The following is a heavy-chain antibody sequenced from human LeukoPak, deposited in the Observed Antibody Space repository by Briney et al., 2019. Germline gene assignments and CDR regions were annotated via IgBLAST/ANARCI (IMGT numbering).Heavy chain of an antibody. J-gene: IGHJ6*02. CDR2: INSDGSTT. CDR1: GFTFNVHW. CDR3: ASNVGPRRRSPVVMDV. V-gene: IGHV3-74*01. Sequence: GGSLTLPCSPPGFTFNVHWMHCVRQAPGKGLVWVSHINSDGSTTNYADSVKGRFTISRDNDKKSLYLQMNSLRAEDTAVYYCASNVGPRRRSPVVMDVWGQGTTVTVSS. D-gene: IGHD2-15*01.